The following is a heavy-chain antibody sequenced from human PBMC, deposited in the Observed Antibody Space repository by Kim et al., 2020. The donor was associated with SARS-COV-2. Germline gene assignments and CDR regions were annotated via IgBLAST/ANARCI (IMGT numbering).Heavy chain of an antibody. CDR1: GFTFSSYW. J-gene: IGHJ4*02. V-gene: IGHV3-7*03. D-gene: IGHD6-19*01. Sequence: GGSLRLSCAASGFTFSSYWMSWVRQAPGKGLEWVANIKQDGSEKYYVDSVKGRFTISRDNAKNSLYLQMNSLRAEDTAVYYCARDGASGWSPPYYFDYWGQGTLVTVSS. CDR2: IKQDGSEK. CDR3: ARDGASGWSPPYYFDY.